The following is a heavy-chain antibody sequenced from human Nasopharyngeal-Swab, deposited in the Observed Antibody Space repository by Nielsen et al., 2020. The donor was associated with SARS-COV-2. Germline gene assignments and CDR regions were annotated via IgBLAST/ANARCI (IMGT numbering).Heavy chain of an antibody. CDR1: GGSFSGYY. Sequence: SETLSLTCAVYGGSFSGYYWSWIRQPPGKGLEWIGEINHSGSTNYNPSLKSRVTISVDTSKNQFSLKLSSVTAVDTAVYYCARGPPAGVIDYWGQGTLVTVSS. CDR3: ARGPPAGVIDY. V-gene: IGHV4-34*01. J-gene: IGHJ4*02. D-gene: IGHD4-23*01. CDR2: INHSGST.